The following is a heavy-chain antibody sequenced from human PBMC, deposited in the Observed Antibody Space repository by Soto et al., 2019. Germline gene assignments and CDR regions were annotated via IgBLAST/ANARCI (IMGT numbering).Heavy chain of an antibody. J-gene: IGHJ4*02. CDR1: GHIFTDFG. CDR2: IISVNDKT. Sequence: GASLKVSCKASGHIFTDFGIHWVRQAPVQILEWLGWIISVNDKTLYSPKFQGRLAITRDTSANTAYMDLYSLRSEDSAVYYCARGRRSCTGNNCYTDFDFWGQGSLVTVS. CDR3: ARGRRSCTGNNCYTDFDF. D-gene: IGHD2-2*02. V-gene: IGHV1-3*01.